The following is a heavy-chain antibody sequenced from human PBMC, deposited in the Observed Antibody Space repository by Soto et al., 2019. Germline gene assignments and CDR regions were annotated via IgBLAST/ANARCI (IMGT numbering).Heavy chain of an antibody. Sequence: VKVGSKSSGGNDSRYGITWVRQAPGQELELMGGIIPIFGTADYAQKFQGRVTITADKSTSTAYMELSSLRSEDTAVYYCARGGGWLQLLFALAYYVMDFCGQGSTVT. J-gene: IGHJ6*02. CDR2: IIPIFGTA. CDR3: ARGGGWLQLLFALAYYVMDF. CDR1: GGNDSRYG. V-gene: IGHV1-69*06. D-gene: IGHD2-15*01.